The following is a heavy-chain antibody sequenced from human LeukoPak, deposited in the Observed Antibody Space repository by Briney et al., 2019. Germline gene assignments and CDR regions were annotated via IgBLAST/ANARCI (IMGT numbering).Heavy chain of an antibody. D-gene: IGHD3-22*01. CDR3: AKDEGGITMIEPNYYFDY. J-gene: IGHJ4*02. CDR2: IWPDGSNK. CDR1: GFTFSNYG. V-gene: IGHV3-33*06. Sequence: PGRSLRLSCAASGFTFSNYGLHWVRQAPGKGLEWVAVIWPDGSNKYYAGSVKGRFTISRDNSKNTLYLQMNSLRAEDTAVYYCAKDEGGITMIEPNYYFDYWGQGTLVTVSS.